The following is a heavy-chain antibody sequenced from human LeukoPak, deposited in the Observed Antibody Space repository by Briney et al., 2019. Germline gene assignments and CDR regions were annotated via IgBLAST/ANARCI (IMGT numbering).Heavy chain of an antibody. CDR1: GFTLSSYG. CDR3: AREEQAAPASYDYYGMDV. V-gene: IGHV3-33*01. CDR2: IWYAGSNK. J-gene: IGHJ6*02. Sequence: GGSLRPSCAPSGFTLSSYGMHWVRQAPGNGLEWGAVIWYAGSNKYYADSVKGRFTIPRDNSKNTLYLQMNSLRAEDTAVYYCAREEQAAPASYDYYGMDVWGQGTTVTVSS. D-gene: IGHD1/OR15-1a*01.